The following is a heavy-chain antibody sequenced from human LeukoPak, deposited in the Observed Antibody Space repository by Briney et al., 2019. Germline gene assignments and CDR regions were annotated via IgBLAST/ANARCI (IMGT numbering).Heavy chain of an antibody. CDR3: ARQYCSSTSCYEGMDYFDY. J-gene: IGHJ4*02. Sequence: AGSLRLSCAASGGTFSSYWMHWVRQAPGKGLVWVSRINTDGSSTSYADSVKGRFTISRDNAKHTLYLQMNSVRAEDTAVYYCARQYCSSTSCYEGMDYFDYWGQGTLVTVSS. D-gene: IGHD2-2*01. CDR2: INTDGSST. CDR1: GGTFSSYW. V-gene: IGHV3-74*01.